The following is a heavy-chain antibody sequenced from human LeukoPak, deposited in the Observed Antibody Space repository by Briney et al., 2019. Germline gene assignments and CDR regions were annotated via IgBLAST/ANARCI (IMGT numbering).Heavy chain of an antibody. CDR2: ISWNSGSI. CDR1: GFTFDDYA. Sequence: GGSLRLSCVASGFTFDDYAMHWVRQAPGKGLEWVSGISWNSGSIGYADSVKGQFTISRDDSKDTAYLQMNSLKTEDTAVYYCTRHGDYWGQGTLVTVSS. CDR3: TRHGDY. J-gene: IGHJ4*02. V-gene: IGHV3-9*01.